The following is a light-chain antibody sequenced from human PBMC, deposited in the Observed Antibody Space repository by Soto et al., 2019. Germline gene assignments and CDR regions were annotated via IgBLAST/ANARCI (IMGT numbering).Light chain of an antibody. V-gene: IGKV3-20*01. J-gene: IGKJ5*01. CDR2: DAS. CDR3: QQYVNSPIT. CDR1: QTVGRKY. Sequence: EILLTQSPGSLSLFPGERANLSCRASQTVGRKYLALFQQKPGQAPRLLIYDASTRTTGIPDKFGGSGSGTDFTLTISRLEPEDFAVYYCQQYVNSPITFGQGTRLEIK.